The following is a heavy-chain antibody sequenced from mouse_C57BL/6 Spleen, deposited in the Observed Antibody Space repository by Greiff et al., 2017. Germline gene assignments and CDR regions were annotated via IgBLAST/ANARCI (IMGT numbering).Heavy chain of an antibody. CDR3: ARGDYFDY. CDR2: IYPSDSET. CDR1: GYTFTSYW. J-gene: IGHJ2*01. Sequence: QVQLQQSGAELVRPGSSVKLSCKASGYTFTSYWMDWVKQRPGQGLEWIGNIYPSDSETHYNQKFKDKATLTVDKSSSTAYMQLSSLTSEDAAVXYCARGDYFDYWGQGTTLTVSS. V-gene: IGHV1-61*01.